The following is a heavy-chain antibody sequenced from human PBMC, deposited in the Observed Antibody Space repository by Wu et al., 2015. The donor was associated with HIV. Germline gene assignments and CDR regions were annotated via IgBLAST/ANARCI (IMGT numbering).Heavy chain of an antibody. J-gene: IGHJ5*02. CDR3: ARADNWFDP. CDR2: INPNNGGT. V-gene: IGHV1-2*02. CDR1: GYTFTDYY. Sequence: QVQLVQSGAEVKKPGASVKVSCKASGYTFTDYYMHWVRQASGQGLEWMGWINPNNGGTYYAQKFQGRVTMTRDTSISTAYVELSRLKPDDTAVYYCARADNWFDPWGQGTLVTVSS.